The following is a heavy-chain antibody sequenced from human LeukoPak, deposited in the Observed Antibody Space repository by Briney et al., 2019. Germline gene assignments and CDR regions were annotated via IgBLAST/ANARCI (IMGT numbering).Heavy chain of an antibody. J-gene: IGHJ6*02. CDR2: FYYGGRG. CDR3: ARHGYYGLASINV. CDR1: GGSFRGSSYH. D-gene: IGHD3-10*01. V-gene: IGHV4-39*01. Sequence: PSETLSLPCSVSGGSFRGSSYHWGWIRQPPGKGLEWIGSFYYGGRGYDNPSLKSRVTLSVATSKNQFYLKLSSVTAADTAVYYCARHGYYGLASINVWGQGNPVTVSS.